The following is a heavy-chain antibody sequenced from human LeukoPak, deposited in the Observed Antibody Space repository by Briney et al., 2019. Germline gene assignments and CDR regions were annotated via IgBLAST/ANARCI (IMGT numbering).Heavy chain of an antibody. CDR2: ISSSGSTI. V-gene: IGHV3-48*04. D-gene: IGHD3-10*01. CDR3: ASPFGITPHHPYYYYYYMDV. CDR1: GFTFSSYS. J-gene: IGHJ6*03. Sequence: GGSLRLSCVASGFTFSSYSMNWVRQAPGKGLEWISYISSSGSTIYYADSVKGRFTISRDNAKNSLYLQMNSLRAEDTAVYYCASPFGITPHHPYYYYYYMDVWGKGTTVTVSS.